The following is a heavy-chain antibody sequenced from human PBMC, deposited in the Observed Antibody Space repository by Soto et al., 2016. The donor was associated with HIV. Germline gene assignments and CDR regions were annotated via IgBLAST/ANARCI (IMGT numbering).Heavy chain of an antibody. Sequence: QVQLVQSGAEVKKPGASVKVSCKASGYTFSSYDINWVRQATGQGPEWMGWMNPNSGNTGYAQKFQGRVTITRNTSVSTAYMELSSLRSEDTAVYYCARAPTYSSNWSPXNHYFYMDVWGKGTTVTVSS. V-gene: IGHV1-8*03. J-gene: IGHJ6*03. D-gene: IGHD6-13*01. CDR1: GYTFSSYD. CDR3: ARAPTYSSNWSPXNHYFYMDV. CDR2: MNPNSGNT.